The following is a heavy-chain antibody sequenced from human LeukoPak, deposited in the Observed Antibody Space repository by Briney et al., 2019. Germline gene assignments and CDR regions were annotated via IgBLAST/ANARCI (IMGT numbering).Heavy chain of an antibody. D-gene: IGHD3-22*01. V-gene: IGHV3-23*01. Sequence: GGSLRLSCAGSGFTFTSYGMSWVRQAPGKGLDWVSAVSGSGCSTNYADSVTGRFTISRDNSKNTLYLQMNSLRAEDTAVYYCAKDRYYDNSANHYESESWGQGTLVTVSS. CDR2: VSGSGCST. CDR3: AKDRYYDNSANHYESES. J-gene: IGHJ5*02. CDR1: GFTFTSYG.